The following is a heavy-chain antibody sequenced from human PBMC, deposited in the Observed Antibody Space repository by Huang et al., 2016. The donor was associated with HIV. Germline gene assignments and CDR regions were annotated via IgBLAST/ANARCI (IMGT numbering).Heavy chain of an antibody. V-gene: IGHV3-23*01. Sequence: EVQLLESGGGLVQPGGSLRLSCAASGFTFSSYAMSWVRQAPGKGREWVSSITGRGSSSYYADSVEGRFTISRDNSKNTLYLQMNSLRAEDTAIYYCAKADSGAAAGSLVDYWGQGTLVTVSS. D-gene: IGHD6-13*01. CDR3: AKADSGAAAGSLVDY. CDR2: ITGRGSSS. J-gene: IGHJ4*02. CDR1: GFTFSSYA.